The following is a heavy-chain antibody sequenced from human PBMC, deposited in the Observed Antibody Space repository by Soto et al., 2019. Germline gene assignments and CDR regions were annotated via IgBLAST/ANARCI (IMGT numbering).Heavy chain of an antibody. CDR1: GFTFSSYA. D-gene: IGHD3-3*01. J-gene: IGHJ4*02. Sequence: GGSLRLSCAASGFTFSSYAMHWVRQAPGKGLEWVAVISYDGSNKYYADSVKGRFTISRDNSKNTLYLQMNSLRAEDTAVYYCARDKRDLRFLEWSYYFDFWGQATLVNV. V-gene: IGHV3-30-3*01. CDR2: ISYDGSNK. CDR3: ARDKRDLRFLEWSYYFDF.